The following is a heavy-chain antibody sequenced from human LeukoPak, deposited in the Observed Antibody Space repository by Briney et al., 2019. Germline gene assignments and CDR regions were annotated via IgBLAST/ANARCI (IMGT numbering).Heavy chain of an antibody. CDR1: GGSISSGGYY. Sequence: SETLSLTCTVSGGSISSGGYYWSWIRQHPGKGLEWIGYIYYSGSTYYNPSLKSRVTISVDTSKNQFSLKLSSVTAADTAVYYCARDHYGDYMDYWGQGTLVTVSS. CDR3: ARDHYGDYMDY. D-gene: IGHD4-17*01. J-gene: IGHJ4*02. CDR2: IYYSGST. V-gene: IGHV4-31*03.